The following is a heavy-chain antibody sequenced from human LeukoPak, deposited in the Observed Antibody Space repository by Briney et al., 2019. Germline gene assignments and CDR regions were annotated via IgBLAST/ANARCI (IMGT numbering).Heavy chain of an antibody. CDR3: AREIGSGSYFSPSYYYYMDV. D-gene: IGHD3-10*01. J-gene: IGHJ6*03. Sequence: GGSLRLSCAASGFIFSSYGMHWVRQAPGKGLEWVAFIRYDGSKKYYADSVKGRFTISRDNSKNTLYLQMNSLRAEETAVYYCAREIGSGSYFSPSYYYYMDVWGKGTTVTISS. CDR2: IRYDGSKK. CDR1: GFIFSSYG. V-gene: IGHV3-30*02.